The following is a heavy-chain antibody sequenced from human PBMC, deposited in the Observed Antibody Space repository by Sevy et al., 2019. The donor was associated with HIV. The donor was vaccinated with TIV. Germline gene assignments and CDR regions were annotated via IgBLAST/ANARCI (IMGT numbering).Heavy chain of an antibody. Sequence: ASVKVSCKAARYTFTDYCVHWVRHGPGQGLEWMGWINRNNGGTKYAQRFQGRVTMTRDTSINTAYMELGSLTSDDTAVYYCARLTTKPTSDDYGMDVWGQGTTVTVSS. CDR1: RYTFTDYC. D-gene: IGHD4-17*01. CDR2: INRNNGGT. CDR3: ARLTTKPTSDDYGMDV. V-gene: IGHV1-2*02. J-gene: IGHJ6*02.